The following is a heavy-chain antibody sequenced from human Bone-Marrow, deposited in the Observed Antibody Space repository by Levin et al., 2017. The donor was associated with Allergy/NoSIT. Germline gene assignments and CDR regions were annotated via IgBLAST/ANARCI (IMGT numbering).Heavy chain of an antibody. V-gene: IGHV1-69*06. D-gene: IGHD2-15*01. CDR3: ARETVGDAFDI. CDR2: IIPIFGTA. CDR1: GGTFSSYA. Sequence: KISCKASGGTFSSYAISWVRQAPGQGLEWMGGIIPIFGTANYAQKFQGRVTITADKSTSTAYMELSSLRSEDTAVYYCARETVGDAFDIWGQGTMVTVSS. J-gene: IGHJ3*02.